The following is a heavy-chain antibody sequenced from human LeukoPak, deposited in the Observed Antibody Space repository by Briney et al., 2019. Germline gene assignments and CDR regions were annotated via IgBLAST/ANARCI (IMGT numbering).Heavy chain of an antibody. CDR2: IYHSGTT. CDR1: GGSISSTRCH. V-gene: IGHV4-39*01. J-gene: IGHJ4*02. D-gene: IGHD4-11*01. Sequence: SETLSLTCTVSGGSISSTRCHWGWIRQPPGKGLECIGSIYHSGTTYNNPSLKSRVTISIDTSKNQFSLKLRSVAAADTALYYCARYWGYNSNRPLDSWGQGALVTVSS. CDR3: ARYWGYNSNRPLDS.